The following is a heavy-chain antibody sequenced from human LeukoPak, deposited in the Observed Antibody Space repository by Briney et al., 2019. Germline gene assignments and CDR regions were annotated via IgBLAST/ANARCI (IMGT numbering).Heavy chain of an antibody. D-gene: IGHD2-2*01. CDR1: GGTFNKYA. CDR3: ARGARISSSWYSSV. V-gene: IGHV1-18*01. CDR2: ISAYNNNT. Sequence: ASVKVSCKASGGTFNKYAVSWVRQAPGQGLEWMGWISAYNNNTNYAQKFQGRLTMTTDTSTSTAYMELRSLRSDDTAVYYCARGARISSSWYSSVWGQGTLITVS. J-gene: IGHJ4*02.